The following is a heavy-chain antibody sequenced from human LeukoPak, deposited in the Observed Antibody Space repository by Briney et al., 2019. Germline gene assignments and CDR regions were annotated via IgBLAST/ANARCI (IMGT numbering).Heavy chain of an antibody. V-gene: IGHV1-69*05. CDR1: GGTFSSYA. CDR2: IIPIFGTA. CDR3: ASIAVAGTLG. J-gene: IGHJ4*02. D-gene: IGHD6-19*01. Sequence: GSSVKVSCKASGGTFSSYAISWVRQAPGQGLEWMGRIIPIFGTANYAQKFQGRVTITTDESTSTAYIELSSLRSEDTAVYYCASIAVAGTLGWGQGTLVTVSS.